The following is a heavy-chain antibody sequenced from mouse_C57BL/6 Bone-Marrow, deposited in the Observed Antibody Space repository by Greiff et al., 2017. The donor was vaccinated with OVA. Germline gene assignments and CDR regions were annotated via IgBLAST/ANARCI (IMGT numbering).Heavy chain of an antibody. J-gene: IGHJ1*03. CDR2: IYPGDGDT. D-gene: IGHD1-1*01. CDR3: ARSEITTDWYFDV. V-gene: IGHV1-80*01. Sequence: QVQLQQSGAELVKPGASVKISCKASGYAFSSYWMNWVKQRPGKGLEWIGQIYPGDGDTNYNGKFKGKATLTADKSSSTAYMQLSSLTSEDSAVYVCARSEITTDWYFDVWGTGTTVTVSS. CDR1: GYAFSSYW.